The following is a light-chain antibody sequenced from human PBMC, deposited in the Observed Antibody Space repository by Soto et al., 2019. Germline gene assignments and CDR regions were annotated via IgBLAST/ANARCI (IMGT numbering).Light chain of an antibody. Sequence: QSALTQPASVSGSPGQSITISCTGTSSDVGGYNYVSWYQQHPGKAPKLMIYDVSNRPSGVSNRFSDSKSGNTASLTISGLEAEDEADYSCSSYTSSSTHYVFGTGTKVTVL. J-gene: IGLJ1*01. CDR3: SSYTSSSTHYV. V-gene: IGLV2-14*01. CDR1: SSDVGGYNY. CDR2: DVS.